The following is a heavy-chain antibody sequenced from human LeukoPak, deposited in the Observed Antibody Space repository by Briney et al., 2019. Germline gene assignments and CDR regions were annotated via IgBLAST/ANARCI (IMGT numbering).Heavy chain of an antibody. CDR1: GYTFTIYG. CDR3: ARDRGYYYDSSGYYESLPSDY. Sequence: ASVRVSSKASGYTFTIYGISWVRQAPGQGREWMGWISAYNGNTNYAQKLQGRVTMTTDTSTSTAYMELRSLRSDDTAVYYCARDRGYYYDSSGYYESLPSDYWGQGTLVTVSS. V-gene: IGHV1-18*01. D-gene: IGHD3-22*01. J-gene: IGHJ4*02. CDR2: ISAYNGNT.